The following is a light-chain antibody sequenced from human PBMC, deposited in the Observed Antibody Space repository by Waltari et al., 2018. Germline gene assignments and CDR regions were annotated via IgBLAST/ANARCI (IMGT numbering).Light chain of an antibody. CDR3: LSADISGTYWV. CDR2: KDT. J-gene: IGLJ3*02. Sequence: SYELTQPPSVSVSLGQMARITCSGEALPKKYAYWYQQKAGQVPALVIYKDTERPSGIPERFSGSSSGTMDTLTISGVQAEDEADYYCLSADISGTYWVFGGGTKLTVL. CDR1: ALPKKY. V-gene: IGLV3-16*01.